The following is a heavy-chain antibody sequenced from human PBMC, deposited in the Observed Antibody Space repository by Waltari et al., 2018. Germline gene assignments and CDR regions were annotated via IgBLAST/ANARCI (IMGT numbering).Heavy chain of an antibody. J-gene: IGHJ4*02. Sequence: QVQLQQWGAGRLKPSETLSLTCAVYGGSFSGYYWSWLRQPPGKGLEWIGEINHSGSTNYNPSLKSRVTISVDTSKNQFSLKLSSVTAADTAVYYCARGLSSGWYFYFDYWGQGTLVTVSS. CDR3: ARGLSSGWYFYFDY. V-gene: IGHV4-34*01. CDR2: INHSGST. CDR1: GGSFSGYY. D-gene: IGHD6-19*01.